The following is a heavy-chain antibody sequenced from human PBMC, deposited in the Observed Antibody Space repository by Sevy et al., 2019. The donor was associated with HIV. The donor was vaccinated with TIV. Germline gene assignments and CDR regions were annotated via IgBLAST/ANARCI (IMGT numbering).Heavy chain of an antibody. J-gene: IGHJ4*02. V-gene: IGHV3-30*18. CDR3: AKDGGGEMATITDYFDY. CDR1: GFTFSSYG. Sequence: GGSLRLSCAASGFTFSSYGMHWVRQAPGKGLEWVAVISYDGSNKYYADSLKGRFTISRDNSKNTLYLQMNSLRAEDTAVYYCAKDGGGEMATITDYFDYWGQGTLVTVSS. CDR2: ISYDGSNK. D-gene: IGHD5-12*01.